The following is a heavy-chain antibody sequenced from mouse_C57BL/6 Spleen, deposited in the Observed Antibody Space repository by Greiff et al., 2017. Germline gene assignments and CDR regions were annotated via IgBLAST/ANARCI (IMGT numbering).Heavy chain of an antibody. CDR2: ISDGGSYT. V-gene: IGHV5-4*01. CDR1: GFTFSSYA. J-gene: IGHJ2*01. Sequence: EVKLMESGGGLVKPGGSLKLSCAASGFTFSSYALSWVRQTPEKRLEWVATISDGGSYTYYPDNVKGRFTISRDNAKNNLYLQMSHLKSEDTAMYYCARDEGYYVHDYWGQGTTLTVSS. D-gene: IGHD2-3*01. CDR3: ARDEGYYVHDY.